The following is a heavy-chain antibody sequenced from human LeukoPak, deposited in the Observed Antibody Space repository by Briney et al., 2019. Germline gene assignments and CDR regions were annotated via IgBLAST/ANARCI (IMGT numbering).Heavy chain of an antibody. J-gene: IGHJ3*02. CDR1: GFTVSSNY. Sequence: PGGSLRLSCAASGFTVSSNYMSWIRQDPVKGLEWVSVIYSGGSTYYADSVKGRFTISRDNSKNTLYLQMNSLRAEDTAVYYCARDLSAFDIRGQGTMVTVSS. V-gene: IGHV3-53*01. CDR2: IYSGGST. CDR3: ARDLSAFDI.